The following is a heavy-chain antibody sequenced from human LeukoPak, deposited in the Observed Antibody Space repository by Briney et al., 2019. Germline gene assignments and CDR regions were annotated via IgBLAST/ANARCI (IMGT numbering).Heavy chain of an antibody. V-gene: IGHV4-4*07. CDR3: ARGAEKFRGVIHYDY. CDR2: IYTSGST. Sequence: SETLSLTCTVSGGSISSYYWSWIRQPAGKGLEWIGRIYTSGSTNYNPSLKSRVTMSVDTSKNQFSLKLSSVTAADTAVYYCARGAEKFRGVIHYDYWGQGTLVTVSS. J-gene: IGHJ4*02. CDR1: GGSISSYY. D-gene: IGHD3-10*01.